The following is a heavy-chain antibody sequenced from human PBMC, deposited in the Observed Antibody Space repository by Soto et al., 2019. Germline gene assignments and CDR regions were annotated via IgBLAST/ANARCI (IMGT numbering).Heavy chain of an antibody. CDR3: ARNQMATIPDH. J-gene: IGHJ4*02. CDR1: GGSVNSDSHY. V-gene: IGHV4-61*01. D-gene: IGHD5-12*01. CDR2: IYHSGSA. Sequence: PSETLSLTCTVSGGSVNSDSHYWSWIRQPPGKGLEWIACIYHSGSANYNPSLKSRVTISVDTSKNQFSLKLSSVTAADTAVYYCARNQMATIPDHWGQGTLVTVSS.